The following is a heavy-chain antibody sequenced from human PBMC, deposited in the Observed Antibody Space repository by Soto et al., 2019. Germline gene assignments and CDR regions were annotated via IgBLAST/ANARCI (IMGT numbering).Heavy chain of an antibody. V-gene: IGHV4-34*01. J-gene: IGHJ6*03. CDR3: ARGLVTSSRYYYYMDV. Sequence: SETLSLTCAVYGGSISGYYWSWIRQPPGKGLEWIGEINHSGSTNYNPSLKSRVTISVDTSKNQFSLKLSSVTAADAAVYYCARGLVTSSRYYYYMDVWGKGTTVTVSS. CDR2: INHSGST. CDR1: GGSISGYY. D-gene: IGHD6-6*01.